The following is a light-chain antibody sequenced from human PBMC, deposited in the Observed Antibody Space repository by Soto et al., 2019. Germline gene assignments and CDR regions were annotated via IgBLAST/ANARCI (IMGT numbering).Light chain of an antibody. J-gene: IGLJ3*02. Sequence: NFMLTQPHSVSESPGKTVTISCTRRSGNIASNYVQWYQQRPGSAPTTVIYEDDQRPSGVPDRFSGSIDSSSNSAALAISGLKTEDEADYYCQSYDASNQVFGGGTKLTVL. CDR3: QSYDASNQV. V-gene: IGLV6-57*04. CDR2: EDD. CDR1: SGNIASNY.